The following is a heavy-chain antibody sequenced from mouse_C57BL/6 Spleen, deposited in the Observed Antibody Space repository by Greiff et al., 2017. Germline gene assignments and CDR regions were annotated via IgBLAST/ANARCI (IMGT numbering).Heavy chain of an antibody. V-gene: IGHV1-52*01. CDR3: ARGLGYFDY. J-gene: IGHJ2*01. CDR1: GYTFTSYW. Sequence: QVQLKESGAELVRPGSSVKLSCKASGYTFTSYWMHWVKQRPIQGLEWIGNIDPSDSETHYNQKFKDKATLTVDKSSSTAYMQLSSLTSEDSAVYYCARGLGYFDYWGQGTTLTVSS. CDR2: IDPSDSET. D-gene: IGHD3-3*01.